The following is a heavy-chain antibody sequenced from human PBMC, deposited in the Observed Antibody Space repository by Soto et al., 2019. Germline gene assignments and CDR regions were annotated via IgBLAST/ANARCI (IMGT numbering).Heavy chain of an antibody. V-gene: IGHV4-31*11. CDR2: IYYSGTT. Sequence: QVQLQESGPGLLKPSQTLSLTCAVSGASISSGRYCWSWIRQLPGKGLEWIGYIYYSGTTYYNPSLKSRLSISVDSSKKQFALKLTSVTAADTAVYYCAGHEYGDYVNVLDHWGQGILVSVSS. D-gene: IGHD4-17*01. CDR1: GASISSGRYC. CDR3: AGHEYGDYVNVLDH. J-gene: IGHJ4*02.